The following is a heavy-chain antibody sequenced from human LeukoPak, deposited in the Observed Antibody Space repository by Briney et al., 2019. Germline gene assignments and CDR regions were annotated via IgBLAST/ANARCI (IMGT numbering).Heavy chain of an antibody. V-gene: IGHV3-21*01. CDR2: ISSSSSYI. Sequence: QPGGSLRLSCAASGFTFSSYSMNWVRQAPGKGLEWVSSISSSSSYIYYADSVKGRFTISRDNAKNSLYLQMNSLRAEDTAVYYCARDPSAGYSSLNDYWGQGILVTVSS. CDR1: GFTFSSYS. J-gene: IGHJ4*02. CDR3: ARDPSAGYSSLNDY. D-gene: IGHD6-13*01.